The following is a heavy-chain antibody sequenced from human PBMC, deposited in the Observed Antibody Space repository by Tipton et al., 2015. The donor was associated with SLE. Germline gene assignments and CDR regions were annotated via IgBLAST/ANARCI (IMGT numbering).Heavy chain of an antibody. CDR3: AKDPGSSWYYFDL. V-gene: IGHV3-9*01. D-gene: IGHD6-13*01. J-gene: IGHJ2*01. Sequence: RSLRLSCAASGFTFDDYAMHWVRQAPGKGLEWVSGISWNSGSIGYADSVKGRFTISRDNAKNSLYLQMNSLRAEDTALYYCAKDPGSSWYYFDLWGRGTLVTVSS. CDR1: GFTFDDYA. CDR2: ISWNSGSI.